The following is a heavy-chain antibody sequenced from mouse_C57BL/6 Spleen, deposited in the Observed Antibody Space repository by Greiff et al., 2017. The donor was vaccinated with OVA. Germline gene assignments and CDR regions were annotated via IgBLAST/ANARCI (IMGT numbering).Heavy chain of an antibody. V-gene: IGHV1-69*01. CDR1: GYTFTSYW. D-gene: IGHD2-5*01. CDR3: ARDSNYEGYYAMCY. Sequence: QVQLQQPGAELVMPGASVKLSCKASGYTFTSYWMTWVKQRPGQGLEWIGEIDPSDSYTNYTQQFKGKATLTVAKSSSTAYMQLSSLTSEDSAFYYCARDSNYEGYYAMCYWGQGASVTVSS. J-gene: IGHJ4*01. CDR2: IDPSDSYT.